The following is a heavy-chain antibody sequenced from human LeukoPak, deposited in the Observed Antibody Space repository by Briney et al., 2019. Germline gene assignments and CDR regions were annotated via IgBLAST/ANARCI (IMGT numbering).Heavy chain of an antibody. J-gene: IGHJ4*02. D-gene: IGHD3-10*01. CDR2: INHSGST. Sequence: SETLSLTCAVYGGSFSGYYWSWIRQPSGKGLEWIGEINHSGSTNYDPSLKSRVTISVDTSKNQFSLKLSSVTAADTAVYYCARPRGRRFGELCLFDYWGQGTLVTVSS. CDR1: GGSFSGYY. CDR3: ARPRGRRFGELCLFDY. V-gene: IGHV4-34*01.